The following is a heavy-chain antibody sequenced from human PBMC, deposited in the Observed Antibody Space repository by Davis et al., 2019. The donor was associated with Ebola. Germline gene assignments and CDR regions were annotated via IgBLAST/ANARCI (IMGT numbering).Heavy chain of an antibody. CDR3: ARDSSGYYPGDYFDY. D-gene: IGHD3-22*01. V-gene: IGHV3-48*03. CDR1: GFTFSSYE. J-gene: IGHJ4*02. CDR2: ISSSGSTI. Sequence: GGSLTLSCAASGFTFSSYEMNWVRQAPGKGLEWVSYISSSGSTIYYADSVKGRFTISRDNAKNSLYLQMNSLRAEDTAVYYCARDSSGYYPGDYFDYWGQGTLVTVSS.